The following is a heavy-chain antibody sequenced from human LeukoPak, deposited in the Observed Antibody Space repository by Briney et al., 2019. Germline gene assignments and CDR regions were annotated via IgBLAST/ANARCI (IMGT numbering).Heavy chain of an antibody. V-gene: IGHV4-59*01. CDR1: GGSISSYY. J-gene: IGHJ2*01. CDR2: IYYSGST. CDR3: ARDKGSSRPWYFDL. Sequence: TSKTLSLTCTVSGGSISSYYWSWIRQPPGKGLEWIGYIYYSGSTNYNPSLKSRVTISVDTSKNQFSLKLSSVTAADTAVYYCARDKGSSRPWYFDLWGRGTLVTVSS. D-gene: IGHD6-6*01.